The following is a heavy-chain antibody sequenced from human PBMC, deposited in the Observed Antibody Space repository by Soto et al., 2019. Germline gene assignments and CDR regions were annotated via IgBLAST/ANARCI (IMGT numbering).Heavy chain of an antibody. Sequence: SDTLSLTCADYGGFFIDDYWGWIRQSPEKGLEWTGEIKHTGRTNYNPSLKSRVTMSVDTSRNQFSLNLTSVTAADTAVYYCSRQWSGGYYSDFWGQGTLVTV. V-gene: IGHV4-34*01. CDR3: SRQWSGGYYSDF. J-gene: IGHJ4*02. CDR2: IKHTGRT. CDR1: GGFFIDDY. D-gene: IGHD3-3*01.